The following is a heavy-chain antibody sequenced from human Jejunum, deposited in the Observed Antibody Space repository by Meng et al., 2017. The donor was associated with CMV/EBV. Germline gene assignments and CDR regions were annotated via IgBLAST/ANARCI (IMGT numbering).Heavy chain of an antibody. CDR3: VRGVSPTEWPLEK. J-gene: IGHJ4*02. V-gene: IGHV4-59*01. CDR2: LHYSEST. CDR1: GCSISFYY. D-gene: IGHD3-3*01. Sequence: VSGCSISFYYWSWVRQSPGKGLEWLGYLHYSESTKYNPSLESRVTMSLDRSRNQFSLRLSSVTAADTAVYFCVRGVSPTEWPLEKWGQGTLVTVSS.